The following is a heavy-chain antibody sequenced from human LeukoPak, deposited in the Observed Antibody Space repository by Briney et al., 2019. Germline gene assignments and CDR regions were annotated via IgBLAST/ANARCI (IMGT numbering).Heavy chain of an antibody. Sequence: SETLSLTCSVSGGSISSSSSYWGWIRQPPGKGLQWVGTIYYNGSPFYNPSIKSRVTISLDTSTNQFSLNLSSVTAADTAVYYCARAFCGGDCFLTDSEYFQHWGQGSLVTVSS. V-gene: IGHV4-39*07. CDR3: ARAFCGGDCFLTDSEYFQH. CDR1: GGSISSSSSY. J-gene: IGHJ1*01. CDR2: IYYNGSP. D-gene: IGHD2-21*02.